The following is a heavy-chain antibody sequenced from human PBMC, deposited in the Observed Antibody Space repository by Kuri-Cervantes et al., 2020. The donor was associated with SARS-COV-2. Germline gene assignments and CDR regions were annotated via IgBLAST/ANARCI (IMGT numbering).Heavy chain of an antibody. CDR1: GVTFTRDT. Sequence: SVKVSCKASGVTFTRDTINWVRQAPGQGLEWMGRIIPDLSVTNYARKFQGRVTITADKSTNTAYMDLNSLTSEDTAVYYCARDRSAWPFDYWGQGTLVTVSS. D-gene: IGHD6-19*01. CDR2: IIPDLSVT. CDR3: ARDRSAWPFDY. V-gene: IGHV1-69*04. J-gene: IGHJ4*02.